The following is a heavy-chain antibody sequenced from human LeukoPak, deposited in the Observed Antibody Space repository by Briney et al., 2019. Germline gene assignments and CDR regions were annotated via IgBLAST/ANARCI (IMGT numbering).Heavy chain of an antibody. V-gene: IGHV1-69*01. CDR3: ARSRTVTTSYYYYGMDV. Sequence: ASVKVACNASGGTFSSYAISWVRQAPGQGLEWMGGIIPIFGTANYAQKFQGRVTITADESTSTAYMELSSLRSEDTAVYYCARSRTVTTSYYYYGMDVWGQGTTFTVSS. CDR2: IIPIFGTA. J-gene: IGHJ6*02. CDR1: GGTFSSYA. D-gene: IGHD4-17*01.